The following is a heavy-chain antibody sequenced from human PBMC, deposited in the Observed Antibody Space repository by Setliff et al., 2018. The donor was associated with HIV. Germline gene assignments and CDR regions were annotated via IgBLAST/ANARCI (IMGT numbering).Heavy chain of an antibody. CDR3: VKRYDYWSGYRSGGDFDY. D-gene: IGHD3-3*01. J-gene: IGHJ4*02. V-gene: IGHV3-64D*09. CDR2: ISSEGRRT. CDR1: GFNFSKYA. Sequence: PGGSMRLSCSASGFNFSKYAMHWVRQAPGKGLEYVSAISSEGRRTYYVDSVKGRFTISRDNSKNTVYLQMSGLRPDDTAMYYCVKRYDYWSGYRSGGDFDYWGQGTLVTVSS.